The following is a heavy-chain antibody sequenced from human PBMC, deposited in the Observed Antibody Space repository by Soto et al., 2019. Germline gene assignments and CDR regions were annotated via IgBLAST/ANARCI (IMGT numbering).Heavy chain of an antibody. D-gene: IGHD2-15*01. CDR1: GFTFSSYS. Sequence: PGGSLRLSCAASGFTFSSYSMNWVRQAPGKGLECVASITNGGSNKFYGDSVKGRFTISRDNAKNSLYLQMNSLRAEDTAVYYCARELGSGSWPYYYYYYMDVWGKGTTVTVSS. V-gene: IGHV3-21*01. CDR3: ARELGSGSWPYYYYYYMDV. J-gene: IGHJ6*03. CDR2: ITNGGSNK.